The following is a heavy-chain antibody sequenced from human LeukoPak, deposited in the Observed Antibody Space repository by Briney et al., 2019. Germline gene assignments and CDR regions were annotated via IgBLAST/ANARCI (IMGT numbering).Heavy chain of an antibody. CDR2: LSDDGSNK. CDR1: RFTFSYFA. CDR3: AKDPHSSSWYYFDS. Sequence: GGSLRLSCAASRFTFSYFAMHGVRQAPGKGLEWVAVLSDDGSNKFYADSVKGRFTISRDNSKNTLYLQMNSLRAEDTAFYYCAKDPHSSSWYYFDSWGQGTLVTASS. D-gene: IGHD6-13*01. V-gene: IGHV3-30*18. J-gene: IGHJ4*02.